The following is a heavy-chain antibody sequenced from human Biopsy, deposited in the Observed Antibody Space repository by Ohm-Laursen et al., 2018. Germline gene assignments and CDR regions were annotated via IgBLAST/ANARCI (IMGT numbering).Heavy chain of an antibody. CDR2: ISYDGSGE. Sequence: SLRLSCAASGFTSTSYGMHWVRQATGKGLEWVAVISYDGSGEYYADSLQGRFTISRDNPKNTVDLQMNSLRAEDTAVYFCARDEKRWDYSNYFSWHFDLWGRGTLVTVSS. V-gene: IGHV3-30*03. J-gene: IGHJ2*01. CDR1: GFTSTSYG. D-gene: IGHD4-11*01. CDR3: ARDEKRWDYSNYFSWHFDL.